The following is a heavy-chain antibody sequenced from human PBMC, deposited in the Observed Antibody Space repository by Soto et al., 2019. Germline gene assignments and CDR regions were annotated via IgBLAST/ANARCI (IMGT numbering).Heavy chain of an antibody. J-gene: IGHJ6*02. Sequence: PSETLSLTCAVSGGSISSSNWWSWVRQPPGKGLEWIGEIYHSGSTNYNPSLKSRVTISVDKSKNQFSLKLSSVTAADTAVYYCAREHVAYYYGMDVWGQGTTVTVSS. CDR2: IYHSGST. CDR3: AREHVAYYYGMDV. D-gene: IGHD5-12*01. V-gene: IGHV4-4*02. CDR1: GGSISSSNW.